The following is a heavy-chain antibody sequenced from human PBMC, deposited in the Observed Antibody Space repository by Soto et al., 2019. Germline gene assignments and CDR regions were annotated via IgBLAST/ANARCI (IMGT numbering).Heavy chain of an antibody. V-gene: IGHV1-69*01. Sequence: QVQLVQSGAEVKKPGPSVKVSCKASGGTFSSYAISWVRQAPGQGLEWMGGIIPIFGTANYAQKFQGRVTITADESTSTAYMELSSLRSEDTAVYYCAIDLAYCGGDCYSDFDYWGQGTLVTVSS. CDR2: IIPIFGTA. J-gene: IGHJ4*02. D-gene: IGHD2-21*02. CDR3: AIDLAYCGGDCYSDFDY. CDR1: GGTFSSYA.